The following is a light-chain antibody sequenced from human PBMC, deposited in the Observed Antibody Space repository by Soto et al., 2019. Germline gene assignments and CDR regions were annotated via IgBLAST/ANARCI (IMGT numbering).Light chain of an antibody. Sequence: QLVLTQPRSVSGSPGQSVTISCTGTSSDVGAYHYVSWYQHHPGKVPKVMIYDVSKRPSGVPDRFSGSKSGNTASLTISGLQAEDEADYFCCSYAGAYTYVFGTGTKVTVL. J-gene: IGLJ1*01. CDR3: CSYAGAYTYV. CDR1: SSDVGAYHY. CDR2: DVS. V-gene: IGLV2-11*01.